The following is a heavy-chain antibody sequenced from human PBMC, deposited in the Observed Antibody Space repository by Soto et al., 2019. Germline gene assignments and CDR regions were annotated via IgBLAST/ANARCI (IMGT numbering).Heavy chain of an antibody. D-gene: IGHD3-10*01. V-gene: IGHV3-23*01. J-gene: IGHJ4*02. Sequence: EVQLLESGGDLIQPGGSLRLSCVASGLTFGSRAMSWVRQSPGEGLEWVSTITDTGGDAKYADSVRGRFAISRDNSKNTLYLQMSALRAEDSAIYFCVRGSIDSYPGSRIVDFLCRGTLVTVSS. CDR3: VRGSIDSYPGSRIVDF. CDR2: ITDTGGDA. CDR1: GLTFGSRA.